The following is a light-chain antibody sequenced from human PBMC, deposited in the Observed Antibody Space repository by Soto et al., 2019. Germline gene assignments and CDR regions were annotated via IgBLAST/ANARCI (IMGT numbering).Light chain of an antibody. CDR2: ATH. CDR3: QQYDASLSIT. CDR1: QSVSSSY. V-gene: IGKV3-20*01. J-gene: IGKJ5*01. Sequence: EIVLTQSPGTLSLSPGDRGTLSCRASQSVSSSYLAWYQQKPGQAPRLVMYATHNRATGIPDRFSGSGSGTDFSLTIRRLEPEDFGFYYCQQYDASLSITFGQGTRLEIK.